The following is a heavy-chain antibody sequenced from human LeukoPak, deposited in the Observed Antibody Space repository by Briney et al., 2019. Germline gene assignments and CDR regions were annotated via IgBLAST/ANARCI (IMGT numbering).Heavy chain of an antibody. CDR3: ARRLTVTTYLFRRYYFDY. D-gene: IGHD4-17*01. CDR2: INHSGST. Sequence: SETLSLTCAVYGGSFSGYYWSWIRQPPGKGLEWLGEINHSGSTNYNPSLKSRVTISVDTSKNQFSLKLSSVTAADTAVYYCARRLTVTTYLFRRYYFDYWGQGTLVTVSS. CDR1: GGSFSGYY. V-gene: IGHV4-34*01. J-gene: IGHJ4*02.